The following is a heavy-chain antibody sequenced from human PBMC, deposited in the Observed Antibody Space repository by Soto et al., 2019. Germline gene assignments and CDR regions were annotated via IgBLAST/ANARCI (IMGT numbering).Heavy chain of an antibody. CDR3: ASDPLHCNSVLCRMNGMHV. D-gene: IGHD2-2*01. CDR2: VSIDGNTN. V-gene: IGHV3-30*01. J-gene: IGHJ6*02. CDR1: GFTLTYSA. Sequence: QMKLVESGGGVVQPWRSLRLSCVASGFTLTYSAMHWVRQAPGKGLEWVAYVSIDGNTNYYADSVKGRFTVSRDNSKNTVFLQINSLRPEDTALYYCASDPLHCNSVLCRMNGMHVWGQGTTVTVSS.